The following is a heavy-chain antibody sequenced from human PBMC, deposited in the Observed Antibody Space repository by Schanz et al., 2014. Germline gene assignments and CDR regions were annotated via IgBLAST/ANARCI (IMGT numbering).Heavy chain of an antibody. D-gene: IGHD3-16*01. J-gene: IGHJ5*02. Sequence: QVQLQASGPGLVKPSQTLSLTCTVSGGSISSGGYYWSWIRQHPGKGLEWIGYISYSGTTYYNPSLKSRVTISVSTSKTQFSLKLSSVTAADTAVYYCARDALGGPHNWFDPWGQGTLVSVSS. CDR2: ISYSGTT. CDR1: GGSISSGGYY. CDR3: ARDALGGPHNWFDP. V-gene: IGHV4-31*03.